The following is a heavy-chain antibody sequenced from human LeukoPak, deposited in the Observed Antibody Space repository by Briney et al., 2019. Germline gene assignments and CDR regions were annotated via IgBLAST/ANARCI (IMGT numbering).Heavy chain of an antibody. CDR1: GGSISSNY. V-gene: IGHV4-59*01. D-gene: IGHD2-2*01. CDR3: ARTAMVPAAMHTWCFDL. Sequence: SETLSLTCTVSGGSISSNYWSWIRQPPGKGLECIGYIYYSGSTNYNPSLKSRITISVDTSKNQFSLKLSSVTAADTDMYYCARTAMVPAAMHTWCFDLWGRGTLVTVSS. CDR2: IYYSGST. J-gene: IGHJ2*01.